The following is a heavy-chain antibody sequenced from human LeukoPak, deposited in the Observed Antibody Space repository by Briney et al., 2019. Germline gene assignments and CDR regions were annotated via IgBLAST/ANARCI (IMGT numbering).Heavy chain of an antibody. CDR3: ARGFYGDYEVAFDY. Sequence: GGSLRLSCAASGFTFSSYWMSWVRQAPGKGLEWVANIKQDGREKYYVDSVKGRFTISRDNAKNSLYLQMNSLRAEDTAVYYCARGFYGDYEVAFDYWGQGTLVTVSS. CDR1: GFTFSSYW. CDR2: IKQDGREK. D-gene: IGHD4-17*01. V-gene: IGHV3-7*01. J-gene: IGHJ4*02.